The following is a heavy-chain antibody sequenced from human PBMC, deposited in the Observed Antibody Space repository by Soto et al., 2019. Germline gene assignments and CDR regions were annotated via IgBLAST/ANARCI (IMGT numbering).Heavy chain of an antibody. CDR1: GFAFSGYV. V-gene: IGHV3-23*01. CDR2: ISGSGDRT. CDR3: AKIGVMNSLDMWFDS. J-gene: IGHJ5*01. Sequence: EVQLLESGGGLVQPGGSLRLSCVASGFAFSGYVMTWVRQAPGKGLDWLSSISGSGDRTFYADSGKGRFTISRDTSKNMFYLQMNSLRAEDTAVYYCAKIGVMNSLDMWFDSWGQGTLVTVSA. D-gene: IGHD2-21*01.